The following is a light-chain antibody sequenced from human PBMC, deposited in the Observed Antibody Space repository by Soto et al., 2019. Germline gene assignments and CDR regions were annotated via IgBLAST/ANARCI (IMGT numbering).Light chain of an antibody. Sequence: VLTHPPSASATPGQRVTISCSGSNSNIGTNTVNWYQQLPGTAPRLLIYTNNQRPSGVPQRFSGSKTGTSASLAIGGLQSEDGADYYCAAWDDSLGAYVFGTGTKVTVL. CDR1: NSNIGTNT. J-gene: IGLJ1*01. CDR2: TNN. V-gene: IGLV1-44*01. CDR3: AAWDDSLGAYV.